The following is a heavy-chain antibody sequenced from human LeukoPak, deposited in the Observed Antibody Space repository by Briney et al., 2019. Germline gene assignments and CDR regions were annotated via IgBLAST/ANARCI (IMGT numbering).Heavy chain of an antibody. CDR2: ISGSGGST. D-gene: IGHD3-10*02. Sequence: GGSLRLSCAASGFTFSSCGMSWVRQAPGKGLEWVSAISGSGGSTYYADSVKGRFTISRDNSKNTLYLQMNSLRAEDTAVYYCAELGITMIGGVWGKGTTVTISS. J-gene: IGHJ6*04. CDR1: GFTFSSCG. V-gene: IGHV3-23*01. CDR3: AELGITMIGGV.